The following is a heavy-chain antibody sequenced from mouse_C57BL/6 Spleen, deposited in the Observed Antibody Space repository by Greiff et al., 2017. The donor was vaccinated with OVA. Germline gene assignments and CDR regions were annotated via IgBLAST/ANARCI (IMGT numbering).Heavy chain of an antibody. CDR3: ARYYYDYDGVDY. CDR2: IYPGSGST. J-gene: IGHJ2*01. CDR1: GYTFTSYW. Sequence: QVQLQQPGAELVKPGASVKMSCKASGYTFTSYWITWVKQRPGQGLEWIGDIYPGSGSTNYNEKFKSKATLTVDTSSSTAYMQLSSLTSEDSAVYYCARYYYDYDGVDYWGQGTTLTVSS. V-gene: IGHV1-55*01. D-gene: IGHD2-4*01.